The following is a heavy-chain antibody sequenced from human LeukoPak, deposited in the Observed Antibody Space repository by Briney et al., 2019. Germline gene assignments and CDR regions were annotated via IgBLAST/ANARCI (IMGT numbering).Heavy chain of an antibody. CDR3: ARDPVNYYDSSGYPAPLDY. CDR1: GFTFSSYA. J-gene: IGHJ4*02. Sequence: GESLRLSCAAPGFTFSSYAMHWVRQAPGRGLERVAVISYDGSNKYYADSVKGRFTISRDNSKNTLYLQMNSLRAEDTAVYYCARDPVNYYDSSGYPAPLDYWGQGTLVTVSS. CDR2: ISYDGSNK. V-gene: IGHV3-30-3*01. D-gene: IGHD3-22*01.